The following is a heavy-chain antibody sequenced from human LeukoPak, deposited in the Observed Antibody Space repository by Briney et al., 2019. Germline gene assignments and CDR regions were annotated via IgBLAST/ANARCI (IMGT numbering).Heavy chain of an antibody. CDR3: ARQGYKSGWYPTFDF. J-gene: IGHJ4*02. V-gene: IGHV4-59*01. CDR1: GDSIGTYY. D-gene: IGHD6-19*01. CDR2: VYYAGIA. Sequence: SETLSLTCTVSGDSIGTYYWSWIRRPPGKGLEWIGHVYYAGIADYNPSLQSRVTISVDPSRNQLSLKLNSVTAADTAVYYCARQGYKSGWYPTFDFWGPGTQVIVSS.